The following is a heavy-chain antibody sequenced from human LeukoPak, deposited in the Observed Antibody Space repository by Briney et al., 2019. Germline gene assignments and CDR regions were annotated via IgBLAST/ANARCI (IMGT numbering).Heavy chain of an antibody. CDR3: ARCEVPAAMVRNRSYYYYGMDV. J-gene: IGHJ6*02. Sequence: VASVKVSCKASGYTFTSYGISWVRQAPGQGLEWMGWISAYNGNTNYAQKLQGRVTMTTDTSTSTAYMELRSLRSDDTAVYYCARCEVPAAMVRNRSYYYYGMDVWGQGTTVTVSS. V-gene: IGHV1-18*01. CDR1: GYTFTSYG. CDR2: ISAYNGNT. D-gene: IGHD2-2*01.